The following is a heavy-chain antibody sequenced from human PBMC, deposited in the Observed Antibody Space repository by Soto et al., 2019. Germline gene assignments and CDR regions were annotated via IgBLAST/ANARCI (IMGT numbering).Heavy chain of an antibody. CDR1: GFTSSSYA. J-gene: IGHJ3*02. Sequence: GSLRLSCAASGFTSSSYAMSWVRQAPGKGLEWVSAISGSGGSTYYADSVKGRFTISRDNSKNTLYLQMNSLRAEDTAVYYCAKLTNIVVVPAAQIWSDSRGAFDIWGQGTMGTVS. D-gene: IGHD2-2*01. CDR2: ISGSGGST. V-gene: IGHV3-23*01. CDR3: AKLTNIVVVPAAQIWSDSRGAFDI.